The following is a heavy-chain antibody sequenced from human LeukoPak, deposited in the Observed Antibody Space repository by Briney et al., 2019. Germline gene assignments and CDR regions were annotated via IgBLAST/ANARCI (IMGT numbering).Heavy chain of an antibody. J-gene: IGHJ4*02. CDR2: IYYSGST. Sequence: SETLSLTCTVSGGSISSGDYYWSWIRQPPGKGLEWIGYIYYSGSTYYNPSLKSRVTISVDTSKNQFSLKLSCVTAADTAVYYCASLYDSSGYLTGFDYWGQGTLVTVSS. D-gene: IGHD3-22*01. V-gene: IGHV4-30-4*08. CDR3: ASLYDSSGYLTGFDY. CDR1: GGSISSGDYY.